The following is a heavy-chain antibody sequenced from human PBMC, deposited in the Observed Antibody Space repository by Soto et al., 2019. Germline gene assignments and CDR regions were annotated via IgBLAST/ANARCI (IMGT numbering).Heavy chain of an antibody. V-gene: IGHV3-64D*08. CDR1: GFTFSSYA. D-gene: IGHD3-22*01. J-gene: IGHJ5*02. Sequence: GGSLRLSCSASGFTFSSYAMHWVRQAPGKGLEYVSAISSNGGSTYYADSVKGRFTISRDNSKNTLYLQMSSLRAEDTAVYYCVKDYDSSGYITLNWFDPWGQGTLVTVSS. CDR3: VKDYDSSGYITLNWFDP. CDR2: ISSNGGST.